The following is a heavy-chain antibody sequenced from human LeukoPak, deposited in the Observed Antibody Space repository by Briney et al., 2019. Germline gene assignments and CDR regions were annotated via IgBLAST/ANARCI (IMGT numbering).Heavy chain of an antibody. J-gene: IGHJ3*02. CDR2: ISSSSYI. D-gene: IGHD2-2*01. CDR1: GFTFSSYS. V-gene: IGHV3-21*01. Sequence: GGSLRLSCAASGFTFSSYSMNWVRQAPGKGLEWVSSISSSSYIYYADSVKGRFTISRDNAKNSLYLQMNSLRAEDTAVYYCARDWLRVVPAAKAAFDIWGQGTMVTVSS. CDR3: ARDWLRVVPAAKAAFDI.